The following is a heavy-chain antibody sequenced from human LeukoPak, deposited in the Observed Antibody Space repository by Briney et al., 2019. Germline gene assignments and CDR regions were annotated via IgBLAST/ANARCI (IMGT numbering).Heavy chain of an antibody. J-gene: IGHJ4*02. D-gene: IGHD4-17*01. CDR2: IIPMFGTA. CDR1: GGTFSNFG. CDR3: ARDSEGDGDYVSYFDY. Sequence: GVSVKVSCKASGGTFSNFGISWLRQAPGRGPEWMGGIIPMFGTATYGQKFQGRVTITADESTAYMELTSLRSEDTAVYYCARDSEGDGDYVSYFDYWGQGTLVIVS. V-gene: IGHV1-69*13.